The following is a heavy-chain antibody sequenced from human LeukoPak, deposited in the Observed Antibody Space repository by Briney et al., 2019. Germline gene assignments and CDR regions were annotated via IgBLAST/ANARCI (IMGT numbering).Heavy chain of an antibody. CDR1: GFTVSSNY. CDR3: ARFSDNYDFWSGYSYGMDV. V-gene: IGHV3-66*01. J-gene: IGHJ6*02. Sequence: GGSLRLSCAASGFTVSSNYMSWVRQAPEKGLEWVSVIYSGGSTYYADSVKGRFTISRDNSKNTLYLQMNSLRAEDTAVYYCARFSDNYDFWSGYSYGMDVWGQGTTVTVSS. CDR2: IYSGGST. D-gene: IGHD3-3*01.